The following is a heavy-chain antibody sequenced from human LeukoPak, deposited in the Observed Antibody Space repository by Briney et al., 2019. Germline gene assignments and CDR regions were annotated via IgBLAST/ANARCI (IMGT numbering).Heavy chain of an antibody. CDR1: GGTFSSYA. V-gene: IGHV1-69*04. J-gene: IGHJ6*02. D-gene: IGHD2-15*01. Sequence: SVKVSCKASGGTFSSYAISWVRQAPGQGLEWMGRIIPIFGIANYAQRFQGRVTITADKSTSTAYMELSSLRSEDTAVYYCARGVQGGGRLNGMDVWGQGTTVTVSS. CDR2: IIPIFGIA. CDR3: ARGVQGGGRLNGMDV.